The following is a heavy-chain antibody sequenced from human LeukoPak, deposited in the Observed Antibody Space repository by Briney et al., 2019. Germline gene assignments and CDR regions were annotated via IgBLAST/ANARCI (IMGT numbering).Heavy chain of an antibody. CDR2: ISSSSYI. CDR1: GFTFSSYS. V-gene: IGHV3-21*01. Sequence: GGSLGLSCAASGFTFSSYSMNWVRQAPGKGLEWVSSISSSSYIYYADSVKGRFTISRDNAKNSLYLQMNSLRAEDTAVYYCARGGRGSGWSVLFDYWGQGTLVTVSS. D-gene: IGHD6-19*01. J-gene: IGHJ4*02. CDR3: ARGGRGSGWSVLFDY.